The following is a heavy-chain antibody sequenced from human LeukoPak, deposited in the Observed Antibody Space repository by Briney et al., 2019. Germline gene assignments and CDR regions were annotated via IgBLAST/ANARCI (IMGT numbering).Heavy chain of an antibody. CDR1: GYTFTSYG. V-gene: IGHV1-8*02. Sequence: ASVKVSCKASGYTFTSYGISWVRQAPGQGLEWMGWMNPNSGNTGYAQKFQGRVTMTRNTSISTAYMELSSLRSEDTAVYYCARGRGYCSSTSCYFDGMDVWGQGTTVTVSS. D-gene: IGHD2-2*03. CDR3: ARGRGYCSSTSCYFDGMDV. J-gene: IGHJ6*02. CDR2: MNPNSGNT.